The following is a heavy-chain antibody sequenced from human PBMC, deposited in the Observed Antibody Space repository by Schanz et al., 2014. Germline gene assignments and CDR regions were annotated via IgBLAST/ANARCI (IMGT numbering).Heavy chain of an antibody. Sequence: QVQLVQSEAEVKKPGSSVKVSCKSSGGTFSSYTISWVRQAPGQGLEWMGRIIPILGIANYAQNFQGRVTITADKSTSTTYMKLTSLRSEDTAVYYCAGTYCSSASCYTGYYYMDVWGKGTTVTVSS. CDR2: IIPILGIA. J-gene: IGHJ6*03. D-gene: IGHD2-2*02. CDR1: GGTFSSYT. CDR3: AGTYCSSASCYTGYYYMDV. V-gene: IGHV1-69*02.